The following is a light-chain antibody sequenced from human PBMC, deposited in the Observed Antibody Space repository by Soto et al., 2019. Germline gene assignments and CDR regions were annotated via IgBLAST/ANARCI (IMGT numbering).Light chain of an antibody. CDR1: NSDIGGYNY. Sequence: QSVLTQPASVSGSPGQSITISCTGTNSDIGGYNYVSWYQQHPGKAPKLIIYEVSNRPSGVSNRFSGSKSGNAASLTISGLQAEDEADYYCSSYGGGNNFYVFGTGTKLTVL. CDR2: EVS. J-gene: IGLJ1*01. V-gene: IGLV2-14*01. CDR3: SSYGGGNNFYV.